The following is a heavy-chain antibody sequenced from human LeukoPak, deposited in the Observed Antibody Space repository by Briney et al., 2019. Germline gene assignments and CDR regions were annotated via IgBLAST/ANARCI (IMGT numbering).Heavy chain of an antibody. CDR2: IGTAGDT. J-gene: IGHJ4*02. CDR1: GFTFSSYD. Sequence: GGALRLSCAASGFTFSSYDMHWVRQATGKGLEWVSAIGTAGDTYYPGSVKGRFPISRENAKNSLYLQMNSLRAGDTAVYYCARVTADGSSDYWGQGTLVTVSS. V-gene: IGHV3-13*01. CDR3: ARVTADGSSDY.